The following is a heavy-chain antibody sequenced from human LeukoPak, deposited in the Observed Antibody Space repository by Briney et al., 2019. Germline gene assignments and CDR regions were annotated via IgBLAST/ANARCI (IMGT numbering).Heavy chain of an antibody. CDR2: IYPGDSDT. CDR1: GYSFTSYW. CDR3: ARHRIGMVNPNYYYYMDV. D-gene: IGHD5-18*01. Sequence: GESLKISCKGFGYSFTSYWIGWVRQMPGKGLEWMGIIYPGDSDTRYSPSFQGQVTISADKSISTAYLQWSSLKASDTAMYYCARHRIGMVNPNYYYYMDVWGKGTTVTVSS. J-gene: IGHJ6*03. V-gene: IGHV5-51*01.